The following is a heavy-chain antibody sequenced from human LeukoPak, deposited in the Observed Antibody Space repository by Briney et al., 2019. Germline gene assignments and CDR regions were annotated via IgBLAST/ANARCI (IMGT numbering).Heavy chain of an antibody. CDR1: GYSFFSYW. V-gene: IGHV5-51*01. D-gene: IGHD2-15*01. CDR2: IYPGDSDT. CDR3: ARPGYCSGGSCYGFDY. Sequence: GESLKISCKGSGYSFFSYWIGWVRQMPGKGLEWLGIIYPGDSDTRSSPSFQGQVTISADKSISTAYLQWSSLKASDTAMYYCARPGYCSGGSCYGFDYWGQGTLVTVSS. J-gene: IGHJ4*02.